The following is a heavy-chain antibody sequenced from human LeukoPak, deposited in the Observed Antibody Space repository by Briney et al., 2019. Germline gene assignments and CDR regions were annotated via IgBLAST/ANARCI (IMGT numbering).Heavy chain of an antibody. J-gene: IGHJ4*02. CDR3: TTAVLLTGFDY. D-gene: IGHD2-8*01. CDR2: IKSKTDGGTT. V-gene: IGHV3-15*01. CDR1: GFTFINAW. Sequence: GGSLRLSCAASGFTFINAWMTWVRQAPGKGLEWVGRIKSKTDGGTTDYAAPVKGRFTISRDDSKNTLYPQMNSLKTEDTAVYYCTTAVLLTGFDYWGQGTLVTVSS.